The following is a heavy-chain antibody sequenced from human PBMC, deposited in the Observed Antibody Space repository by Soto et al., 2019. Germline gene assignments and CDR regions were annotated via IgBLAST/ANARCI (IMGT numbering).Heavy chain of an antibody. CDR3: AKIQYCGGDCYGNWFDP. CDR1: GFTFSSYA. CDR2: ISGSGGST. Sequence: GGSLRLSCAASGFTFSSYAMSWVRQAPGKGLEWVSAISGSGGSTYYADSVKGRFTISRDNSKNTLYLQMNSLRAEDTAVYYCAKIQYCGGDCYGNWFDPWGQGTLVTVSS. V-gene: IGHV3-23*01. D-gene: IGHD2-21*01. J-gene: IGHJ5*02.